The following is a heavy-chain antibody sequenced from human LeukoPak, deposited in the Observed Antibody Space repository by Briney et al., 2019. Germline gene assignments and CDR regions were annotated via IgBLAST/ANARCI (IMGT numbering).Heavy chain of an antibody. CDR3: VRAVAGKGCIDY. J-gene: IGHJ4*02. CDR2: IKQDGSEK. V-gene: IGHV3-7*01. D-gene: IGHD6-19*01. Sequence: GSLRLSCAASGFIFSDYYMTWIRQAPGKGLEWVANIKQDGSEKYYVDSVKGRFTMSRDNDKNTLYLQLSSLRAEDTAVFYCVRAVAGKGCIDYWGQGTLVTVSS. CDR1: GFIFSDYY.